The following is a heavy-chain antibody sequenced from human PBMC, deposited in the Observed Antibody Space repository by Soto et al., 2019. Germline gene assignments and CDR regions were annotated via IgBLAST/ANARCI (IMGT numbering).Heavy chain of an antibody. CDR1: GGSFRGYY. CDR2: VNHKGST. J-gene: IGHJ4*02. CDR3: ARGGFWSGRPGVFLDY. Sequence: SETLSLTCAVYGGSFRGYYWTWIRQPPGKGLEWIGEVNHKGSTSYSPSLKSRVTVSVDTSKNQFSLRLSSMTAADTAVYYCARGGFWSGRPGVFLDYWGQGALVTVSS. V-gene: IGHV4-34*01. D-gene: IGHD3-3*01.